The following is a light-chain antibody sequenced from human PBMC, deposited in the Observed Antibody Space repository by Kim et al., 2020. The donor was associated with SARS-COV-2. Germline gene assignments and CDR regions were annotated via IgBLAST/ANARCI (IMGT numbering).Light chain of an antibody. Sequence: DIQMTQSPSSLSASVGDRVTITCRASQSISSYLNWYQQKPGKAPKLLIYAASSLQSGVPSRFSGSGSGTDFTLTISSLKPEDFATYYCQQSYSTPRTFGQGTKLEI. CDR1: QSISSY. CDR2: AAS. CDR3: QQSYSTPRT. V-gene: IGKV1-39*01. J-gene: IGKJ2*01.